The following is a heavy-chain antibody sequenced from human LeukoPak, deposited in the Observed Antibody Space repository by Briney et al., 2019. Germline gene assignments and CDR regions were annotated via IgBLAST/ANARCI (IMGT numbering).Heavy chain of an antibody. V-gene: IGHV3-7*05. CDR1: GFIFSSYW. CDR3: VRDGRYYDSSGYFNRPFDY. CDR2: IKQDGSEK. J-gene: IGHJ4*02. D-gene: IGHD3-22*01. Sequence: PGGSLRLSCTASGFIFSSYWMSWVRQAPGKGLEWVANIKQDGSEKNYVDSVKGRFTISRDNAKNSLYLQMNSLRAEDTAVYYCVRDGRYYDSSGYFNRPFDYWGQGTLVTVSP.